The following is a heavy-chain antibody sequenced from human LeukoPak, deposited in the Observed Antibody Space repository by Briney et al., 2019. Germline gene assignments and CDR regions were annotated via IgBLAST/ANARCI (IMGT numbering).Heavy chain of an antibody. V-gene: IGHV4-39*01. Sequence: SETLSLTCSVSGVPISSRSYYWGWIRQPPGKGLECIGSIYFSGSAYYNPSLRSRVTISLDTSKKQLSLKLNSVTAADTAVYYCARHNGGGVGSYVAPGPPDYFDYWGQGTLVTVSS. CDR1: GVPISSRSYY. CDR3: ARHNGGGVGSYVAPGPPDYFDY. J-gene: IGHJ4*02. CDR2: IYFSGSA. D-gene: IGHD1-26*01.